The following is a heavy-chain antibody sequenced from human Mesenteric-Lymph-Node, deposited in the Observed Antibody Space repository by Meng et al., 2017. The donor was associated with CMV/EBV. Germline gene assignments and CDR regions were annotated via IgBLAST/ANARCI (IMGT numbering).Heavy chain of an antibody. CDR2: ISSSSSTI. Sequence: GESLKISCAASGFALSDYWMSWVRQAPGKGLEWVSYISSSSSTIYYADSVKGRFTISRDNAKNSLYLQMNSLRAEDTAVYYCARGKWELHYWGQGTLVTVSS. CDR1: GFALSDYW. V-gene: IGHV3-48*04. D-gene: IGHD1-26*01. CDR3: ARGKWELHY. J-gene: IGHJ4*02.